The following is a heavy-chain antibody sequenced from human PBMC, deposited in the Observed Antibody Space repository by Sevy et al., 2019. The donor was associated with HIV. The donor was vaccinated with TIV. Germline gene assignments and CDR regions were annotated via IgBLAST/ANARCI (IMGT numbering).Heavy chain of an antibody. V-gene: IGHV4-59*01. CDR2: LYYSGIT. CDR1: GDSISSYY. J-gene: IGHJ4*02. CDR3: ARGLAYYFDY. D-gene: IGHD6-19*01. Sequence: SESLSLNCTVSGDSISSYYWSWIRQPPGKGLEWIGYLYYSGITNYNPSLKSRVTISGDTSKNQFSLKLSCVTAADTAVYYCARGLAYYFDYWGQGILVTVSS.